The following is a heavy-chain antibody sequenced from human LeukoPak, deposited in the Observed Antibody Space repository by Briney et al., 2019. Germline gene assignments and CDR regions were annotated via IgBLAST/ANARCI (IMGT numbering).Heavy chain of an antibody. CDR1: GGSISSYY. CDR2: IYYSGST. V-gene: IGHV4-59*01. D-gene: IGHD2-15*01. Sequence: SETLSLTCTVSGGSISSYYWSWIRQPPGKGLEWIGYIYYSGSTNYNPSLKSRVTISVDTSKNQFSLKLSSVTAADTAVYYCARAGCSGGSCLFDYWGQGTLVTVSS. CDR3: ARAGCSGGSCLFDY. J-gene: IGHJ4*02.